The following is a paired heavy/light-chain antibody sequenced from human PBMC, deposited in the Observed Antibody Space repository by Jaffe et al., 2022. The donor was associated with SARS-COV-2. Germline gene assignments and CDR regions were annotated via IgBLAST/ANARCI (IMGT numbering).Light chain of an antibody. CDR2: RNN. J-gene: IGLJ3*02. V-gene: IGLV10-54*04. CDR1: SNNVANNG. Sequence: QAGLTQPPSVSKDLRQTATLTCTWNSNNVANNGAAWLQQHQGQPPKLLSYRNNNRPSGISERFSASRSGNTASLTITGLQPEDEADYYCSAWDDSLSAWVFGGGTKLTVL. CDR3: SAWDDSLSAWV.
Heavy chain of an antibody. CDR1: GVTFTKAW. J-gene: IGHJ2*01. D-gene: IGHD3-22*01. Sequence: EVQLVESGGGLVKPGGSLRLSCAASGVTFTKAWMSWVRQAPGKGLEWVGRIKSKADGGATDYAAPVKGRFTISRDDSKNMLFLEMNSLNTEDTALYYCCSGYYSAGWYFDLWGRGTLVTVSS. CDR3: CSGYYSAGWYFDL. V-gene: IGHV3-15*01. CDR2: IKSKADGGAT.